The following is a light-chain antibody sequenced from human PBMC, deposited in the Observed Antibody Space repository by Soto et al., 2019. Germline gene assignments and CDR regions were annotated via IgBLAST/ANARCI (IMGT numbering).Light chain of an antibody. CDR1: QTISSW. J-gene: IGKJ1*01. CDR2: KAS. Sequence: DIQMTQSPSSLSASVGDRVTITCRASQTISSWLAWYQQKPGKAPKLLIYKASTLKSGVPSRFSGSGSGTEFTLTISSLQPEDFATYHCQEYKTWTFGQGTKVDIK. V-gene: IGKV1-5*03. CDR3: QEYKTWT.